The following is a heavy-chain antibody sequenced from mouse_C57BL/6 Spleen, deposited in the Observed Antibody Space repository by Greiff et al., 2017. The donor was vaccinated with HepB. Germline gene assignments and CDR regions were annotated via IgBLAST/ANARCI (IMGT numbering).Heavy chain of an antibody. CDR2: IDPENGDT. J-gene: IGHJ4*01. Sequence: VHVKQSGAELVRPGASVKLSCTASGFNIKDDYMHWVKQRPEQGLEWIGWIDPENGDTEYASKFQGKATITADTSSNTAYLQLSSLTSEDTAVYYCTPTVHYAMDYRGQGTSVTVSS. CDR3: TPTVHYAMDY. D-gene: IGHD4-1*02. V-gene: IGHV14-4*01. CDR1: GFNIKDDY.